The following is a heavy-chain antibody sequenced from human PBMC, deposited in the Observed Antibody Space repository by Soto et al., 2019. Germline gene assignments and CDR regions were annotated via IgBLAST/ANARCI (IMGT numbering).Heavy chain of an antibody. V-gene: IGHV1-69*02. J-gene: IGHJ4*02. CDR2: INPIVSMS. Sequence: VQLVQSGTEVKKPGSSVKVSCKASGDTFSFYTINWVRQAPGLGLEWVGRINPIVSMSNYAQKFQGRVSMTEDKSTSTAYMELRSLRSDDTAMYFCAASYGSGYRAFDYWGQGALVIVSS. CDR1: GDTFSFYT. D-gene: IGHD3-10*01. CDR3: AASYGSGYRAFDY.